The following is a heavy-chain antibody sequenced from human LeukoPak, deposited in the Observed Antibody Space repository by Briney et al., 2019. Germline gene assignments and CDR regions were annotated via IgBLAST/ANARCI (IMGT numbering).Heavy chain of an antibody. V-gene: IGHV4-59*01. CDR2: IYYSGST. D-gene: IGHD5-12*01. CDR3: ARDRYVGAFDI. Sequence: PSETLSLTCGVHGESFSGYYWSWIRQPPGKGLEWIGYIYYSGSTNYNPSLKSRVTISVDTSKNQFSLKLSSVTAADTAVYYCARDRYVGAFDIWGQGTMVTVSS. J-gene: IGHJ3*02. CDR1: GESFSGYY.